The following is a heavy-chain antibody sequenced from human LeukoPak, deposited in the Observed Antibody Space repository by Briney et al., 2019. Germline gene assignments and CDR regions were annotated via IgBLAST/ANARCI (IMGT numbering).Heavy chain of an antibody. V-gene: IGHV3-23*01. CDR2: IINTGGIT. CDR1: GGSFCDYY. J-gene: IGHJ6*03. D-gene: IGHD2-8*02. Sequence: ETLSLTCAVYGGSFCDYYWSWIRQPPGKGLQCVSTIINTGGITYYADSVKSRFTISRDNSKNTPYLQMNSLRDEETAVYYCAKGQSATGCLYYFDVCGKGTTVTVSS. CDR3: AKGQSATGCLYYFDV.